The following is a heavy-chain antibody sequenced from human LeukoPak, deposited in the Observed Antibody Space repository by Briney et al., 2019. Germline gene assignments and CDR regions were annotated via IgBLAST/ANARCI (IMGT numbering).Heavy chain of an antibody. CDR3: ARVYRQQLVRAFDI. D-gene: IGHD6-13*01. J-gene: IGHJ3*02. CDR1: GYTFTGYY. Sequence: AAVTVSFKSSGYTFTGYYMHWLRQAPGQGLEWMGWINPNSGGTNYAHKFQGRVTMTRDTSISTAYMELSRLRSDDTAVYYCARVYRQQLVRAFDIWGQGTMVTVSS. V-gene: IGHV1-2*02. CDR2: INPNSGGT.